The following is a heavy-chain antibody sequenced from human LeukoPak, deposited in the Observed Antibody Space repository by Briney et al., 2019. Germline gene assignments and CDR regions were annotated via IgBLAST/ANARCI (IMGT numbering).Heavy chain of an antibody. CDR3: ASYYYDSSGLDY. CDR2: INHSGST. V-gene: IGHV4-34*01. D-gene: IGHD3-22*01. CDR1: GGSFSGYY. Sequence: PETLSLTCAVYGGSFSGYYWSWIRQPPGKGLEWIGEINHSGSTNYNPSLKSRVTISVDTSKNQFSLKLSSVTAADTAVYYCASYYYDSSGLDYWGQGTLVTVSS. J-gene: IGHJ4*02.